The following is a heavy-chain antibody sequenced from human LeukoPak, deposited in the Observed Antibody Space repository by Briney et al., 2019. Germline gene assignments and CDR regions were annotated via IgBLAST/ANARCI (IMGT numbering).Heavy chain of an antibody. CDR2: ISPYNAKT. CDR1: GATFISYA. V-gene: IGHV1-18*01. Sequence: ASVKVSCKASGATFISYAMSWVRQAPGQGLEWMGWISPYNAKTHYPQKLQGRVTMTTDTSTNTAYMELRSLRSDDTAIYYCARDGSGYYYVFQLDYWGQGTLVTVSS. D-gene: IGHD3-22*01. CDR3: ARDGSGYYYVFQLDY. J-gene: IGHJ4*02.